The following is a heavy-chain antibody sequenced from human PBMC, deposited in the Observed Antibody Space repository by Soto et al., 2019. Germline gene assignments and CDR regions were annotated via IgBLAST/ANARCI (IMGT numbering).Heavy chain of an antibody. CDR3: AREVQVHTPAFVY. CDR1: GGTFNTYA. J-gene: IGHJ4*02. CDR2: ISPMFGAA. Sequence: QLQLVQAGAEMKKPGSSVKVSCQSSGGTFNTYAMNWVRQAPGQGPEWMGDISPMFGAANYATKFQGRVTITADESTGTSYMQLSSLTSEATALYFCAREVQVHTPAFVYWGQGTLVTVSS. V-gene: IGHV1-69*19. D-gene: IGHD3-10*01.